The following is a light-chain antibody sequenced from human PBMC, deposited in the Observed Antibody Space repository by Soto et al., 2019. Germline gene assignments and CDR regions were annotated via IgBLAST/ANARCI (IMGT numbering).Light chain of an antibody. CDR3: SSYTGGNPSYV. CDR1: SSDVGGYSY. Sequence: QPVLTQPPSASGSPGQSVTISCTGTSSDVGGYSYVSWYQQHPGKAPKLMIYEVTKRPSGVSDRFSGSKSGNTASLTVSGLQAEDEADYYCSSYTGGNPSYVFGTGTKLTVL. V-gene: IGLV2-8*01. J-gene: IGLJ1*01. CDR2: EVT.